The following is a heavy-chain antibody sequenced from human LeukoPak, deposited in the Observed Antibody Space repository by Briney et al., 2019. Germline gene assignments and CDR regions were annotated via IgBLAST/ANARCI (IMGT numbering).Heavy chain of an antibody. J-gene: IGHJ4*02. CDR2: ISYDGSNK. CDR3: ARVRGGVFDY. V-gene: IGHV3-30-3*01. CDR1: GFTFSSYA. Sequence: PGRSLRLSCAASGFTFSSYAMHWVRQAPGKGLEWVAVISYDGSNKYYADPVKGRFTISRDNSKNTLYLQMNSLRAEDTVVYYCARVRGGVFDYWGQGTLVTVSS. D-gene: IGHD3-10*01.